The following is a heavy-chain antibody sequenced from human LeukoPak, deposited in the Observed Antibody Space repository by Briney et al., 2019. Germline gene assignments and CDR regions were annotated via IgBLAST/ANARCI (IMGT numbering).Heavy chain of an antibody. V-gene: IGHV6-1*01. Sequence: SQTLSLTCAISGDSVSSISVAWNWIRQSPSRGLEWLGRTYYRSKWYYEYAVSVKSRINISPDTSKNQFSLQLTSVTPEDTAVYYCSLARSEYHYGMDVWGQGTMVTVSS. CDR1: GDSVSSISVA. CDR2: TYYRSKWYY. J-gene: IGHJ6*02. CDR3: SLARSEYHYGMDV.